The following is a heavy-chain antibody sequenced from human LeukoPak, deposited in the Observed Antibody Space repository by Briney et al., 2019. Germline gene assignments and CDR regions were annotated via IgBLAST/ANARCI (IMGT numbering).Heavy chain of an antibody. J-gene: IGHJ4*02. CDR2: IWYDGSNK. D-gene: IGHD3-3*01. CDR1: GFTFSSYG. Sequence: GGSLRLSCAASGFTFSSYGMHWVRQAPXXXXEWVAVIWYDGSNKYYADSVKGRFTISRDNSKNTLYLQMNSLRAEDTAVYYCARAAGDYDFWFWGQGTLVTVSS. CDR3: ARAAGDYDFWF. V-gene: IGHV3-33*01.